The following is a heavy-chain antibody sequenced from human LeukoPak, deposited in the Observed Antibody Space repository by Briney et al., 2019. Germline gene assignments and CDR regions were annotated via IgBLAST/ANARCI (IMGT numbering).Heavy chain of an antibody. Sequence: PGGSLRLSRAASGFTFSSYSMNWVRQAPGKGLEWVSSISSSSSYIYYADSVKGRFTISRDNAKNSLYLQMNSLRAEDTAVYYCARDLSYGSNVPFDYWGQGTLVTVSS. V-gene: IGHV3-21*01. CDR1: GFTFSSYS. CDR2: ISSSSSYI. J-gene: IGHJ4*02. CDR3: ARDLSYGSNVPFDY. D-gene: IGHD5-18*01.